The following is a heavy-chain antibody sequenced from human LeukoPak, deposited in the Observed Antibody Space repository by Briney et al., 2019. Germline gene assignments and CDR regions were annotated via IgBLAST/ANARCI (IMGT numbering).Heavy chain of an antibody. CDR3: VRSNNWNYEYYFDY. J-gene: IGHJ4*02. CDR1: GFTFSDYY. Sequence: GGSLRLSCAASGFTFSDYYMSWIRQAPGKGLEWVSYISSSGSTIYYADSVKGRFTISRDNAKNSLYLQMNSLRAEDTAVYYCVRSNNWNYEYYFDYWGQGTLVTVSS. V-gene: IGHV3-11*01. D-gene: IGHD1-7*01. CDR2: ISSSGSTI.